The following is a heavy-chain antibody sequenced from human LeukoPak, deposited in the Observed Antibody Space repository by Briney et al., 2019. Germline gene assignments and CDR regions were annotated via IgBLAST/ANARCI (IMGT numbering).Heavy chain of an antibody. CDR3: ASDRGYCTSTSCLLDV. D-gene: IGHD2-2*01. J-gene: IGHJ6*04. V-gene: IGHV1-2*02. CDR2: INPNSGGT. Sequence: ASVKVSCKASGYTFTGYYIHWVRQAPGQGLEWMGWINPNSGGTNYAQKFQGRVTMTRDTSISTAYMELSRLRSDDTALYYCASDRGYCTSTSCLLDVRGKGTTVTVSS. CDR1: GYTFTGYY.